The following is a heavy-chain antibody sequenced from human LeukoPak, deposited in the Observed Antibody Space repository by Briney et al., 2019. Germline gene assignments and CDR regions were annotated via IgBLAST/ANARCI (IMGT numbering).Heavy chain of an antibody. J-gene: IGHJ4*02. CDR3: AKRPAAVRGVIPHVDY. Sequence: GGSLRLSCAASGFMFRSSSMSWVRQVPGKGLEWVSTISASAGNIYYADSVKGRFTISRDNSKNTLFLQMNSLRAEDTAIYYCAKRPAAVRGVIPHVDYWGQGTLVTVSS. CDR1: GFMFRSSS. V-gene: IGHV3-23*01. CDR2: ISASAGNI. D-gene: IGHD3-10*02.